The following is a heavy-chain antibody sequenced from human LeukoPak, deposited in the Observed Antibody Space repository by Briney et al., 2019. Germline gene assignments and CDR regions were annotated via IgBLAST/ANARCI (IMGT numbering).Heavy chain of an antibody. Sequence: GGSLRLSCAASGFSVTNNYMSWVRQAPGKGLEWVSVIYSGGSTYYAGSVKGRFTISRDNSKNMLFLQMNSLRVEDTAIYYCARAPLTGYYNPLDYWGQGTLVTVSS. CDR3: ARAPLTGYYNPLDY. D-gene: IGHD3-9*01. CDR1: GFSVTNNY. V-gene: IGHV3-66*01. J-gene: IGHJ4*02. CDR2: IYSGGST.